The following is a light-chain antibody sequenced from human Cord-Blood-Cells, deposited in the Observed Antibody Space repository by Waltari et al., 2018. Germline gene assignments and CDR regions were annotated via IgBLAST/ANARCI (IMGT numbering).Light chain of an antibody. V-gene: IGKV1-27*01. CDR2: AAS. CDR1: QGISNY. J-gene: IGKJ3*01. CDR3: QKYNRAPFT. Sequence: DIQMTQSPSSLSASLGDRVTITCRASQGISNYLAWYQHKQGKVPKLLIYAASTLQSGVTSRFSGSGSGTDFTLTISSLQPEDVATYYCQKYNRAPFTFGPGTKVDIK.